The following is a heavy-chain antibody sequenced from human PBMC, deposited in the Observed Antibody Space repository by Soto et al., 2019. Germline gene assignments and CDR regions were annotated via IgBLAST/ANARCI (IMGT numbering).Heavy chain of an antibody. CDR1: GFPFFTYT. Sequence: GGSLSLSCAASGFPFFTYTMQWVRQAPGKGPERVSFILYDGSDKDYSKSVKGRFTISRDNSKSTLFLQMNSLRPEDTGVYYCARPRERYSGIDNWGQGTLVTVSS. J-gene: IGHJ4*02. CDR2: ILYDGSDK. CDR3: ARPRERYSGIDN. D-gene: IGHD1-1*01. V-gene: IGHV3-30-3*01.